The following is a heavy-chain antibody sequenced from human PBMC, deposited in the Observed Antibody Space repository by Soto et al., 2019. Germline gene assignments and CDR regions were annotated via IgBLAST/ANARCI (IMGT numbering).Heavy chain of an antibody. CDR1: GFIFSSYA. J-gene: IGHJ4*02. CDR2: ISGSGGNT. CDR3: AKPTSFSSSWFHFDY. V-gene: IGHV3-23*01. Sequence: PGGSLRLSCAASGFIFSSYAMSWVRQAPGKGLEWVSAISGSGGNTYYADSVKGRFTISRDNSKNTVYLQMNSLRADDTAVYCCAKPTSFSSSWFHFDYWGQGTLVTVS. D-gene: IGHD6-13*01.